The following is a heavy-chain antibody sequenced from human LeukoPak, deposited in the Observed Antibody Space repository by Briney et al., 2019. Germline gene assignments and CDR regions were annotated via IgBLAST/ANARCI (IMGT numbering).Heavy chain of an antibody. D-gene: IGHD2-2*01. J-gene: IGHJ4*02. V-gene: IGHV3-30*02. CDR2: IRYDGRNQ. CDR1: GFIFSHYG. Sequence: GGSLRLSCAASGFIFSHYGMHWVRQAPGKGLEWVAFIRYDGRNQYYAESVKGRFTISRDNSKNTLFLQLNSLRAEDTAIYYCAKGDITSWNYMSRGQGTLVTVYS. CDR3: AKGDITSWNYMS.